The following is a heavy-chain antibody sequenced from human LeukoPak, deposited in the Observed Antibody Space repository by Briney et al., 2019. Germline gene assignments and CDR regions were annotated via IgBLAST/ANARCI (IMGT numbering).Heavy chain of an antibody. J-gene: IGHJ4*02. V-gene: IGHV3-23*01. CDR1: GISLSNYG. CDR3: ARRGVVIRGILVIGYHQEAYHYDF. Sequence: GGSLRLSCVVSGISLSNYGMTWVRQAPGKGLEWVSYISERGGSTTYADSVKGRFTISRDTSLNTLYLQMNNLRAEDTAVYFCARRGVVIRGILVIGYHQEAYHYDFWGQGVLVTVSS. D-gene: IGHD3-10*01. CDR2: ISERGGST.